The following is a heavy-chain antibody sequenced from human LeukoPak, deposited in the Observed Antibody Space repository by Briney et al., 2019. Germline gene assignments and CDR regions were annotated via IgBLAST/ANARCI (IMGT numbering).Heavy chain of an antibody. D-gene: IGHD3-10*01. CDR2: ISSGGGT. CDR3: ARDAPYGSGEGY. CDR1: GFTVSSNY. Sequence: GGSLRLSCAASGFTVSSNYMSWVRQAPGKGLEWVSTISSGGGTYHVDSVQGRFTVSRDNSKNTLYIQMNSLRAEDTAVYYCARDAPYGSGEGYWGQGTLVTVSS. V-gene: IGHV3-66*01. J-gene: IGHJ4*02.